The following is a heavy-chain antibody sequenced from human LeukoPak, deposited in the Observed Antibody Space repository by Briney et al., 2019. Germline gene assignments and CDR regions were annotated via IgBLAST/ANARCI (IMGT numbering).Heavy chain of an antibody. V-gene: IGHV3-48*03. Sequence: GGSLRLSCAASGFTFSSYEMNWVRQAPGKGLEWVSYISSSGRTISYADSVKGRFTISRDNAKNSLYLQMNSLRAEDTAVYYCASYCSSTSCYSNFDYWGQGTLVTVSS. CDR1: GFTFSSYE. CDR3: ASYCSSTSCYSNFDY. D-gene: IGHD2-2*01. CDR2: ISSSGRTI. J-gene: IGHJ4*02.